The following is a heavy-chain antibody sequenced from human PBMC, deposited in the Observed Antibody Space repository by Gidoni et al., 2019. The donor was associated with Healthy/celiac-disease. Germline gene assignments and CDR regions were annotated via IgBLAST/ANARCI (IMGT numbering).Heavy chain of an antibody. V-gene: IGHV4-31*02. Sequence: YYNPSLKSRVTISVDTSKNQFSLKLSSVTAADTAVYYCARDDRSSGYSQFDYWGQGTLVTVSS. CDR3: ARDDRSSGYSQFDY. D-gene: IGHD3-22*01. J-gene: IGHJ4*02.